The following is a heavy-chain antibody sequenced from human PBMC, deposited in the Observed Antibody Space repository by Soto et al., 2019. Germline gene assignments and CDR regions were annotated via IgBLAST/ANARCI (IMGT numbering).Heavy chain of an antibody. J-gene: IGHJ5*01. D-gene: IGHD1-26*01. V-gene: IGHV1-2*04. CDR2: INTNTGDT. Sequence: QVRLVQSGAEVKEPGASVKVSCKASGYTFSGYHIHWVRQAPGQGLEWMGWINTNTGDTNYAQNFRGWVTMTRDTSINTAYVEMSRLTSDDTAVYYCARWVGASNWFDPWGQGTLVTVSS. CDR1: GYTFSGYH. CDR3: ARWVGASNWFDP.